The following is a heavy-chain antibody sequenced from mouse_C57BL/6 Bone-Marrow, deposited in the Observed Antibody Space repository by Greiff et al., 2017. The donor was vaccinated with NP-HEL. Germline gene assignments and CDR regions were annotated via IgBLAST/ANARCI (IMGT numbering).Heavy chain of an antibody. CDR2: INPNNGGT. J-gene: IGHJ4*01. Sequence: EVKLQQSGPELVKPGASVKIPCKASGYTFTDYNMDWVKQSHGKSLEWIGDINPNNGGTIYNQKFKGKATLTADKSSSTVYMELSRLTSEDSAVYFCARHEVESYSKDYAMDYWGQGTSVTVSS. V-gene: IGHV1-18*01. CDR3: ARHEVESYSKDYAMDY. D-gene: IGHD2-5*01. CDR1: GYTFTDYN.